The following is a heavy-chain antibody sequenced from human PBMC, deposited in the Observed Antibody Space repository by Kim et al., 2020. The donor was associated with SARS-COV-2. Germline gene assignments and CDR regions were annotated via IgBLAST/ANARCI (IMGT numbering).Heavy chain of an antibody. CDR2: INPDSGVT. CDR1: GYTITTRY. Sequence: ASVKVSCKTSGYTITTRYLHWVRQAPGHGLEWMGRINPDSGVTDYAQRFQGRVTMTRDKSISTVYMELSSLKSDDTVVYYCARGNTETIDYWGQGTLVTVSS. V-gene: IGHV1-2*05. J-gene: IGHJ4*02. CDR3: ARGNTETIDY.